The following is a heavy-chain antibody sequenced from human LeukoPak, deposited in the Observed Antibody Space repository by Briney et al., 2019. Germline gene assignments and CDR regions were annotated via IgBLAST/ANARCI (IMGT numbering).Heavy chain of an antibody. CDR1: GFTFSSYA. J-gene: IGHJ4*02. CDR3: ARENYYDSSGYSYYFDY. CDR2: ISYDGSNK. V-gene: IGHV3-30-3*01. D-gene: IGHD3-22*01. Sequence: PGRSLRLSCAASGFTFSSYAMHWVRQAPGKGLEWVAVISYDGSNKHYADSVKGRFTISRDNSKNTLYLQMNSLRAEDTAVYYCARENYYDSSGYSYYFDYWGQGTLVTVSS.